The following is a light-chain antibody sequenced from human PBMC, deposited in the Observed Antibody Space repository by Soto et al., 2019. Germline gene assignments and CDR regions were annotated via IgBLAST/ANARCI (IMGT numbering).Light chain of an antibody. J-gene: IGLJ2*01. CDR3: YIYTHSVQV. CDR2: DVS. CDR1: SSDVGGYRY. Sequence: QSALTQPRSVSGSPGQSVTISCTGTSSDVGGYRYVSWYQQHPGKAPKPMIYDVSKRPSGVPDRFSGSKSGNTASLIISGLQAYYEANYSSYIYTHSVQVVGGGTML. V-gene: IGLV2-11*01.